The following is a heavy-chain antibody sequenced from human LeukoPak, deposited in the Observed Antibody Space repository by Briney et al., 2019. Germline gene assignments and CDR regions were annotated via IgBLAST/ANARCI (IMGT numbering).Heavy chain of an antibody. CDR1: GYTFTSYA. V-gene: IGHV7-4-1*02. CDR2: INTNTGNP. J-gene: IGHJ5*02. CDR3: ARDSSMITFGGVIVINWFDP. Sequence: ASVKVSCKASGYTFTSYAMNWVRQAPGQGLEWMGWINTNTGNPTYAQGFTGRFVFSLDTSVSTAYLQISSLKAEDTAVYYCARDSSMITFGGVIVINWFDPWGQGTLVTVSS. D-gene: IGHD3-16*02.